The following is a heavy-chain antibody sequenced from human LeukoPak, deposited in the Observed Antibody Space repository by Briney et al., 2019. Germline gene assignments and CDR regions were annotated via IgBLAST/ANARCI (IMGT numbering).Heavy chain of an antibody. CDR3: ARGDYVWGSYRYPWFDP. V-gene: IGHV4-34*01. CDR1: GGSFSGYY. Sequence: SETLPLTCAVYGGSFSGYYWSWIRQPPGKGLEWIGEINHSGSTNYNPSLKSRVTISVDTSKNQFSLKLSSVTAADTAVYYCARGDYVWGSYRYPWFDPWGQGTLVTVSS. J-gene: IGHJ5*02. CDR2: INHSGST. D-gene: IGHD3-16*02.